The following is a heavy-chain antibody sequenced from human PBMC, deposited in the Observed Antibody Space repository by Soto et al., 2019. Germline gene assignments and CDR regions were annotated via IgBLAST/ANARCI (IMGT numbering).Heavy chain of an antibody. CDR2: IYPGDSDT. Sequence: GESLKISCKGSGYSFTSYWIGWVRQMPGKGLEWMGIIYPGDSDTRYSPSFQGQVTISADKSISTAYLQWGSLKASDTAMYYRARGRGTVTTEDAFHIWGQGTMVTVSS. CDR3: ARGRGTVTTEDAFHI. D-gene: IGHD4-17*01. CDR1: GYSFTSYW. V-gene: IGHV5-51*01. J-gene: IGHJ3*02.